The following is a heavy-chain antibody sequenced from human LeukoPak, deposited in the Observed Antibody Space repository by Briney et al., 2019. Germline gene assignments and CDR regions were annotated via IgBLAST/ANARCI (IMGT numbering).Heavy chain of an antibody. D-gene: IGHD3-22*01. J-gene: IGHJ4*02. Sequence: PSETLSLTCAVSGGSISSGGYSWSWIRQPPGKGLEWIGYIYHSGSTYYNPSLKSRVTISVDMSENQVSLKLRSVTAADTAVYYCTEFYFDRSGYADYWGQGTLVTVSS. CDR2: IYHSGST. CDR1: GGSISSGGYS. V-gene: IGHV4-30-2*01. CDR3: TEFYFDRSGYADY.